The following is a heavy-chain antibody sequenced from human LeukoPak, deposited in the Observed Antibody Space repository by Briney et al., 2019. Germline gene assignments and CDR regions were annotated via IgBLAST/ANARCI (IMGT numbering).Heavy chain of an antibody. CDR2: INPNSGGT. CDR3: ARAAGDGSTNYFDP. D-gene: IGHD1-26*01. J-gene: IGHJ5*02. Sequence: ASVKVSCKASGYTFTSNYIHWVRQAPGQGLEWMGRINPNSGGTNSAKKFQGRVTMTRDTSISTAYMELSSLTSDDTALYYCARAAGDGSTNYFDPWGQGTLVTVSS. V-gene: IGHV1-2*06. CDR1: GYTFTSNY.